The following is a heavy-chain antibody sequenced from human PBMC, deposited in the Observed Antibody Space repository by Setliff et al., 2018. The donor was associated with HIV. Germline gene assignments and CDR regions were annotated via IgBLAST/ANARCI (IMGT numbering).Heavy chain of an antibody. CDR3: ARYDYGDFDY. CDR1: GGSFSGYY. CDR2: INHSGST. D-gene: IGHD4-17*01. Sequence: SETLSLTCAVFGGSFSGYYWSWIRQPPGKGLEWIGEINHSGSTDYNPSLKSRVTISVDTSKNQFSLNLSSVTAADTAMYYCARYDYGDFDYWGQGTPVTVSS. J-gene: IGHJ4*02. V-gene: IGHV4-34*01.